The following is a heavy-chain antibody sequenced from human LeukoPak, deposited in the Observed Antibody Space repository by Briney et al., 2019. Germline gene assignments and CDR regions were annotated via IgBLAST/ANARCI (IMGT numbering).Heavy chain of an antibody. CDR1: GGSISSSSYY. CDR3: ARAQDAFDI. J-gene: IGHJ3*02. Sequence: SETLSLTCTVSGGSISSSSYYWGWIRQPPGKGLEWIGSIYYSGSTYYNPSLKSRVTISVDTSKNQFSLKLSSVTAADTAVYYCARAQDAFDIWGQGTMVTVSS. V-gene: IGHV4-39*07. CDR2: IYYSGST.